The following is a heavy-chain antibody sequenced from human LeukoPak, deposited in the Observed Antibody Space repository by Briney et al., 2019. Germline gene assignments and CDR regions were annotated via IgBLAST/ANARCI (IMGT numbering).Heavy chain of an antibody. J-gene: IGHJ4*02. D-gene: IGHD3-10*01. CDR2: IYYSGST. CDR1: GGSISSYY. CDR3: ASDYGSGSYRFDF. V-gene: IGHV4-59*01. Sequence: PSETLSLTCTVSGGSISSYYWSWIRQPPGKGLEWIGYIYYSGSTNYNPSLKSRVTISVDTSKNQFSLKLSSVTAADTAVYYCASDYGSGSYRFDFWGQGTLVIVSS.